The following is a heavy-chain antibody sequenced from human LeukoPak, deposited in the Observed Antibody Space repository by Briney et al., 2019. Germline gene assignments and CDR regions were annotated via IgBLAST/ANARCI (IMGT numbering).Heavy chain of an antibody. D-gene: IGHD2-21*02. CDR2: ISGSGGST. J-gene: IGHJ6*02. CDR1: GFTFSSYA. CDR3: AKDGPTYCGGDCYPTKYYYYYYGMDV. Sequence: GGSLRLSCAASGFTFSSYAMSWVRQAPGKGLEWVSAISGSGGSTYYADSVKGRFTISRDNSKNSLYLQMNSLRTEDTALYYCAKDGPTYCGGDCYPTKYYYYYYGMDVWGQGTTVTVSS. V-gene: IGHV3-23*01.